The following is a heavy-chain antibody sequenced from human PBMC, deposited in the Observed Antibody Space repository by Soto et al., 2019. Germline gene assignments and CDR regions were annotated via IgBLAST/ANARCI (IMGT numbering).Heavy chain of an antibody. D-gene: IGHD2-15*01. CDR3: ARIHCSGGSCYGTGWFDP. J-gene: IGHJ5*02. Sequence: PSETLSLTCTVSGGSISSYYWSWIRQPPGKGLEWIGYIYYSGSTNYNPSLKSRVTISVDTSKNQFSLKLSSVTAADTAVYYCARIHCSGGSCYGTGWFDPWGQGTPVTVS. CDR1: GGSISSYY. CDR2: IYYSGST. V-gene: IGHV4-59*01.